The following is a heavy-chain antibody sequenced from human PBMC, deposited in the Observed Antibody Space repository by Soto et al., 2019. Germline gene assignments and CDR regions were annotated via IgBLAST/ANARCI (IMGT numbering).Heavy chain of an antibody. V-gene: IGHV3-23*01. CDR1: GFTFSSYA. J-gene: IGHJ4*02. CDR2: ISSSGGGT. Sequence: EVQLLESGGGLVQPGGSLRLSCAAPGFTFSSYALSWVRQAPGKGLEWISVISSSGGGTYYADSVKGRFTISRDDSKNTLYLQMNSLRAEDTAVYYCAKEKPQHYDGSGPPAWWGQGTLVTVST. CDR3: AKEKPQHYDGSGPPAW. D-gene: IGHD3-22*01.